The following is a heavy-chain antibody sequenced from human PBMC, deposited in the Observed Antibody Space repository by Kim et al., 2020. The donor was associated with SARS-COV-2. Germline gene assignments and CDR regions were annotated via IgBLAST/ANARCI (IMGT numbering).Heavy chain of an antibody. J-gene: IGHJ4*02. CDR3: ARVGRTEYFDWYLYYFDY. CDR1: GFTFSSYE. CDR2: ISSSGSTI. Sequence: GGSLRLSCAASGFTFSSYEMNWVRQAPGKGLEWVSYISSSGSTIYYADSVKGRFTISRDNAKNSLYLQMNSLRAEDTAVYYCARVGRTEYFDWYLYYFDYWGQGTLVTVSS. V-gene: IGHV3-48*03. D-gene: IGHD3-9*01.